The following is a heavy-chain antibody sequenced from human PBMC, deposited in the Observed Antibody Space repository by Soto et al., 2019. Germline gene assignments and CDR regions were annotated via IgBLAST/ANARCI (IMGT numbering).Heavy chain of an antibody. CDR1: GFTFSSYW. J-gene: IGHJ5*02. D-gene: IGHD3-3*01. CDR3: ARYYDFWSGPRRGAWFDP. Sequence: EVQLVESGGGLVQPGGSLRLSCAASGFTFSSYWMSWVRQAPGKGLEWVANIKQDGSEKYCVDSVKGRFTISRDNAKNSLYLQMNSLRAEDTAVYYCARYYDFWSGPRRGAWFDPWGQGTLVTVSS. CDR2: IKQDGSEK. V-gene: IGHV3-7*05.